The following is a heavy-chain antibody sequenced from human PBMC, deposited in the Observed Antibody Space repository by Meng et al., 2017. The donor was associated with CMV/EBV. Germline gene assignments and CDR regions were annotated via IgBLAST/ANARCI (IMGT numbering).Heavy chain of an antibody. Sequence: GESLKISCAASGFTISSNYMTWVRQAPGKGLEWVSLIYSGGSTYYADSVKRRFTISRDNSKNTLFLQMNSLRAEDTAVYYCARWDIVTTFRKDYYYYGMDVWGQGTTVTVSS. CDR3: ARWDIVTTFRKDYYYYGMDV. CDR1: GFTISSNY. J-gene: IGHJ6*02. V-gene: IGHV3-53*01. D-gene: IGHD5-12*01. CDR2: IYSGGST.